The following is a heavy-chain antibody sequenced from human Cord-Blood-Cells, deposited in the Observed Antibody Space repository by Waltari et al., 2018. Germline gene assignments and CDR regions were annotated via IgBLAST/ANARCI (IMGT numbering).Heavy chain of an antibody. CDR2: IRSKAYGGTT. CDR3: TRDPSYSHSFFDY. D-gene: IGHD1-26*01. Sequence: EVQLVESGGGLVQPGRSLRLSCTASGFTFGDNAMSWVRQAPGKGLEWVGFIRSKAYGGTTEYAASVKGRFTISRDDSKSIAYLQMNSLKTEDTAVYYCTRDPSYSHSFFDYWGQVTLVTVSS. V-gene: IGHV3-49*04. J-gene: IGHJ4*02. CDR1: GFTFGDNA.